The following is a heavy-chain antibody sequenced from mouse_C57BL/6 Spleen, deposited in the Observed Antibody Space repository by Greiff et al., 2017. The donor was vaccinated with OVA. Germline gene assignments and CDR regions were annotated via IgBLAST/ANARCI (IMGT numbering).Heavy chain of an antibody. CDR3: ARRGAQAHAMDY. D-gene: IGHD3-2*02. V-gene: IGHV1-72*01. CDR2: IDPNSGGT. Sequence: QVQLQQSGAELVKPGASVKLSCKASGYTFTSYWMHWVKQRPGRGLEWLGRIDPNSGGTKYNEKFKSKATLTVDKPSRTAYLQLSSLTSEDSEVYDSARRGAQAHAMDYWGQGTSVTVSS. J-gene: IGHJ4*01. CDR1: GYTFTSYW.